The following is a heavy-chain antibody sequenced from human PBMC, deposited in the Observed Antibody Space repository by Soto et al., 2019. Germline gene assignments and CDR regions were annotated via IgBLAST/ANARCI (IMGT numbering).Heavy chain of an antibody. D-gene: IGHD3-16*01. CDR2: ISAYDGNA. J-gene: IGHJ4*02. CDR1: GYTFTTYG. CDR3: ARDPVWGGYDY. V-gene: IGHV1-18*01. Sequence: QVQLVQSGAEVKKPGASVKVSCKASGYTFTTYGISWVRQAPGQGLEWMGWISAYDGNANYAQKLQGRVTMTTDTSTSTAYMELRCLKSDDTAIYYCARDPVWGGYDYSGQGTLVTVSS.